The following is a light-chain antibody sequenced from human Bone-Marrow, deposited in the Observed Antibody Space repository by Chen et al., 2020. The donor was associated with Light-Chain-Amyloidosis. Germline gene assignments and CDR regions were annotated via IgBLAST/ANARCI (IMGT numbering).Light chain of an antibody. Sequence: DIQMTQSPYTLSASVGDRVTITCRASKSISNWLAWYQQKPGKAPNLLIYKASNLQRVVPSRFSGSGSGTEFTLTINSLQPEDFTTYYCQQYSSYSFTVGQGTKLELK. CDR3: QQYSSYSFT. CDR2: KAS. V-gene: IGKV1-5*03. J-gene: IGKJ2*01. CDR1: KSISNW.